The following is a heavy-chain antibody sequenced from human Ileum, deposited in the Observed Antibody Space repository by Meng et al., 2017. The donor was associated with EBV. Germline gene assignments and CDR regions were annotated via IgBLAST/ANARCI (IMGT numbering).Heavy chain of an antibody. CDR1: GYTFTNYD. CDR2: ISAYNGNT. V-gene: IGHV1-18*01. Sequence: QAQEVQFGGEGKKPGASVKGSCKASGYTFTNYDITWVRQAPGQGLEWMGWISAYNGNTNYAQTLQGRVTMTTDTSTSTAYMELGSLRSDDTAVYYCARVEVGITSGDYWGQGTLVTVSS. J-gene: IGHJ4*02. CDR3: ARVEVGITSGDY. D-gene: IGHD1-26*01.